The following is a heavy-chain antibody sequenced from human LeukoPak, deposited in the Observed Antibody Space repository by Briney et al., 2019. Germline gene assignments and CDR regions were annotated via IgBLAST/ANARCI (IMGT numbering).Heavy chain of an antibody. V-gene: IGHV4-39*01. CDR3: ARQSGDQSSAWYFDA. J-gene: IGHJ4*02. CDR1: GGSLRSSGHW. CDR2: IHYSGKV. D-gene: IGHD6-19*01. Sequence: SETLSLTCTVSGGSLRSSGHWWVWIRQPPGKGLEWIGSIHYSGKVYYNPSLKSRVTTSVDTSTDQFSLRLSSATAADTAICYCARQSGDQSSAWYFDAWGQGTLVTVSS.